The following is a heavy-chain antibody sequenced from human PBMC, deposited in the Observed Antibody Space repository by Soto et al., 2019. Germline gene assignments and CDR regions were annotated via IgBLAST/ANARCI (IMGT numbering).Heavy chain of an antibody. D-gene: IGHD3-10*01. V-gene: IGHV1-69*13. Sequence: SPVKATSKASGREFSRHSITWVRQAPGQGLEWMGGIIPIFGTANYAQKFQGRVTITADESTSTAYMELSSLRSEDTAVYYCARYSIIGQDGWGQGTTVTVSS. J-gene: IGHJ6*02. CDR2: IIPIFGTA. CDR1: GREFSRHS. CDR3: ARYSIIGQDG.